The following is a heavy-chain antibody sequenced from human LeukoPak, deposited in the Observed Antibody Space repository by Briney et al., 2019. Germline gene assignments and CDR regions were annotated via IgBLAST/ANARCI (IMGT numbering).Heavy chain of an antibody. V-gene: IGHV1-3*03. Sequence: ASVKVSCKASGYTFTTYTIHWVRQAPGQRLEWMGWINTGNGHTKYSQEFQDRVTITRDTSASTAYMELSSLRSEDTAIYYCARIRDGYNDAYDIWGQGTVVTVPS. CDR2: INTGNGHT. CDR1: GYTFTTYT. D-gene: IGHD5-24*01. CDR3: ARIRDGYNDAYDI. J-gene: IGHJ3*02.